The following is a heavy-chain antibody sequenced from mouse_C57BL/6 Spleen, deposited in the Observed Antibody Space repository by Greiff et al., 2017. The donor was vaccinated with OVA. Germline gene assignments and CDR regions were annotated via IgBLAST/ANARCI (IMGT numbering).Heavy chain of an antibody. V-gene: IGHV1-53*01. CDR1: GYTFTSYW. CDR3: ATYGSSFYWYFDV. CDR2: INPSNGGT. Sequence: QVQLQQSGTELVKPGASVKLSCKASGYTFTSYWMHWVKQRPGQGLEWIGNINPSNGGTNYNEKFKSKATLTVDKSSSTAYMQLSSLTSEDSAVYYCATYGSSFYWYFDVWGTGTTVTVSS. J-gene: IGHJ1*03. D-gene: IGHD1-1*01.